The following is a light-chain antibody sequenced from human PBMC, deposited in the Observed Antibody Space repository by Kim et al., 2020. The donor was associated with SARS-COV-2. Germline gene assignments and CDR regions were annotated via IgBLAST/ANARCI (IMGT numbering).Light chain of an antibody. CDR1: QSISRY. J-gene: IGKJ1*01. V-gene: IGKV1-39*01. CDR2: AAS. Sequence: DIQMTQSPSSLSASVGDRVTITCRASQSISRYLNWYQQKPGKAPKVLIYAASSLQSGVPSRISGSGSGTDFTLTISSLQPEDFATYYCQQSYSMPPWTFGQGTKVDIK. CDR3: QQSYSMPPWT.